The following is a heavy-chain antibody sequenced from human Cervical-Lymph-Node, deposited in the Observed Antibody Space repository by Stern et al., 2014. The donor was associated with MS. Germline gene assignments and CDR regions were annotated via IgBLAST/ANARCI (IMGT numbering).Heavy chain of an antibody. CDR2: IHDSGTT. D-gene: IGHD5-18*01. CDR3: ARDRADTSMGFDF. J-gene: IGHJ4*02. V-gene: IGHV4-31*03. Sequence: VHLVESGPGLVKPSQTLSLTCSVSGVSISSGGQYWSWIRQHAGKGLEGIGYIHDSGTTYYNPSLRSRVTISADTSKTQFSLNLRSVTAADTAVYYCARDRADTSMGFDFWGPGTLVTVSS. CDR1: GVSISSGGQY.